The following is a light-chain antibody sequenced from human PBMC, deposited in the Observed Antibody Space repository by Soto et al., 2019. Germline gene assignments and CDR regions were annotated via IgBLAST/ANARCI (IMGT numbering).Light chain of an antibody. V-gene: IGKV1-39*01. Sequence: DIQMTQSPSSLSASVGDRVTITCRASRNIDNFLNWYHQKPGKAPKLLIYDASSLQSGVPSRFSGSGSGTNFTLTISSLQPEDFATYYCQQSYITPRTFGPGTRVDIK. J-gene: IGKJ1*01. CDR1: RNIDNF. CDR2: DAS. CDR3: QQSYITPRT.